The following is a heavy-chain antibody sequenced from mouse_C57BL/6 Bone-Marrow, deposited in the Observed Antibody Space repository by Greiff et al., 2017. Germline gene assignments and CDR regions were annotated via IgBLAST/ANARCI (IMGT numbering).Heavy chain of an antibody. Sequence: QVQLQQPGAELVKPGASVKMSCKASGYTFTSYWITWVKQRPGQGLEWIGDIYPGSGSTNYNEKFKSKATLTVDTSSSTAYMQLSSLTSEDSAVYYCASGSSYHWYFDVWGTGTPVTVSS. V-gene: IGHV1-55*01. CDR3: ASGSSYHWYFDV. CDR1: GYTFTSYW. CDR2: IYPGSGST. D-gene: IGHD1-1*01. J-gene: IGHJ1*03.